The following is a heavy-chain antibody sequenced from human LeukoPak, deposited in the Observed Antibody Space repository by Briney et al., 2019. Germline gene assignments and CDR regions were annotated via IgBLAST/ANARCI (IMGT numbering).Heavy chain of an antibody. CDR2: INPDGSTT. V-gene: IGHV3-74*01. CDR3: ARGLIGNGYYFDY. J-gene: IGHJ4*02. Sequence: GSLRLSCAASGFTFSRYWIHWVRQAPGKGLEWVSRINPDGSTTTYADSVKGRFTISRDNAKNSLYLQMNSLRAEDTAVYYCARGLIGNGYYFDYWGQGTLVTVSS. CDR1: GFTFSRYW.